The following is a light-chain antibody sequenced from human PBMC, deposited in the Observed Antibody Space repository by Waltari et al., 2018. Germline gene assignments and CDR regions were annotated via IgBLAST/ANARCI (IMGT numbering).Light chain of an antibody. CDR2: NTN. V-gene: IGLV8-61*01. CDR3: VLYMGSGIEV. CDR1: SGSVSTGHY. Sequence: QTVVTQEPSFSVSPGGTVTLTCALNSGSVSTGHYPRWFQQTPGQAPRTLIYNTNTRSSGVPDRFSGSILGNKAALTITGAQADDESDYHCVLYMGSGIEVFGGGTKLTVL. J-gene: IGLJ3*02.